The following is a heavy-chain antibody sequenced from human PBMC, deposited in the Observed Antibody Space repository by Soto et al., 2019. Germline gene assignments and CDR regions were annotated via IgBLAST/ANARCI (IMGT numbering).Heavy chain of an antibody. D-gene: IGHD2-15*01. J-gene: IGHJ4*02. CDR3: ARGFCSGDSCYYFDY. CDR1: GGSISTYF. V-gene: IGHV4-59*01. Sequence: SETLSLTCTVSGGSISTYFWSWIRQPPGKGLEWIGYIYYSGSTNHNPSLKSRVTISVDTSKNHFSLKLSSVTAADTAVYYCARGFCSGDSCYYFDYWGQGILVTV. CDR2: IYYSGST.